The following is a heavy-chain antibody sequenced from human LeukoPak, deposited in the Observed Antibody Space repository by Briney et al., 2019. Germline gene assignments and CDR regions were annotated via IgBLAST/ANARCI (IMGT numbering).Heavy chain of an antibody. J-gene: IGHJ3*01. Sequence: GGSLRLSCTGSGFIFSDYYMSWVRQAPGKGLEWVSVIYGGGTTHYADSVKGRFTISRDSSTNTLYLQMNNLRPEDTAVYYCARDHTLLGYAFDVWGQGTMVTVSS. CDR2: IYGGGTT. V-gene: IGHV3-53*01. CDR3: ARDHTLLGYAFDV. D-gene: IGHD3-10*02. CDR1: GFIFSDYY.